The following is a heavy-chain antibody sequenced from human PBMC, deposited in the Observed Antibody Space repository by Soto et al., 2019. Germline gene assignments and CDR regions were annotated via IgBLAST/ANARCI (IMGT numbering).Heavy chain of an antibody. V-gene: IGHV4-39*01. CDR2: IYYSGST. Sequence: SETLSLTCTVSGGSISSSSYYWGWIRQPPGKGLEWIGSIYYSGSTYYNPSLKSRVTISVDTSKNQFSLKLSSVTAADTAVYYCARHDESMVRDPFDYWGQGTLVTVSS. D-gene: IGHD3-10*01. J-gene: IGHJ4*02. CDR1: GGSISSSSYY. CDR3: ARHDESMVRDPFDY.